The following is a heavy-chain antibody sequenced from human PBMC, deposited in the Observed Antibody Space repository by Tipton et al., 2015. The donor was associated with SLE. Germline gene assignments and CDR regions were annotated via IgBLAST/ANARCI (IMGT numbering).Heavy chain of an antibody. Sequence: SLRLSCAASGFAFSSYYMYWVRQAPGKGLEWVSTLTGGGDTVYPVSVRGRFTISRDNSKNTLYLQMNSLRAEDTAVYYCASALLDYFDYWGQGTLVTVSS. CDR3: ASALLDYFDY. V-gene: IGHV3-66*02. CDR1: GFAFSSYY. D-gene: IGHD2-15*01. CDR2: LTGGGDT. J-gene: IGHJ4*02.